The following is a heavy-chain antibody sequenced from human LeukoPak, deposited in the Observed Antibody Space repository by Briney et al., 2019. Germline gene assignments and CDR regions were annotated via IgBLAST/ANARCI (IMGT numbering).Heavy chain of an antibody. CDR1: GGSLSSYH. D-gene: IGHD3-22*01. V-gene: IGHV4-59*08. J-gene: IGHJ4*02. CDR2: IYYTGST. Sequence: SETLSLTCTVSGGSLSSYHWSWIRQPPGKGLEWIGHIYYTGSTNYNPSLKSRVTISVDTSKNQFSLKLSSVTAADTAVYYCARHTQGYYDSSGYDYWGQGTLVTVSS. CDR3: ARHTQGYYDSSGYDY.